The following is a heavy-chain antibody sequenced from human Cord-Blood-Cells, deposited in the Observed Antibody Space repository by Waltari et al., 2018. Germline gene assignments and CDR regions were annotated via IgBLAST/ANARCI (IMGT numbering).Heavy chain of an antibody. CDR1: GFTFSSYA. J-gene: IGHJ6*02. D-gene: IGHD1-26*01. V-gene: IGHV3-30*04. CDR2: ISYDGSNK. CDR3: ARVLKAGSGYGMDV. Sequence: QVQLVESGGGVVQPGRSLRLSCAASGFTFSSYAMHWVRQAPGKGLEWVAVISYDGSNKYYADSVKGRFTISRDNSKNTLYLQMNSLRAEDTAVYYCARVLKAGSGYGMDVWGQGTTVTVSS.